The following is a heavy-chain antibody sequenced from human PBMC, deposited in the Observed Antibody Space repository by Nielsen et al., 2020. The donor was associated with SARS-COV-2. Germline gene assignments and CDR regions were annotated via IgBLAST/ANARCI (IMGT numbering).Heavy chain of an antibody. CDR3: AKAGSGWYPLGNWFDP. CDR2: ISWNSGSI. Sequence: GGSLRLSCAASGFTFGNYAMHWVRQAPGKGLEWVSGISWNSGSIGYADSVKGRFTISRDNAKNSLYLQMNSLRAEDTALYYCAKAGSGWYPLGNWFDPWGQGTLVTVSS. CDR1: GFTFGNYA. V-gene: IGHV3-9*01. J-gene: IGHJ5*02. D-gene: IGHD6-19*01.